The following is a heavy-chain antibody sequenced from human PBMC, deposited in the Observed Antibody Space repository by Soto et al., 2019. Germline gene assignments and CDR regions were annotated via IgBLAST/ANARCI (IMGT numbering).Heavy chain of an antibody. CDR1: GFTFGDYA. CDR3: TRDPTNWGYYFDY. D-gene: IGHD7-27*01. CDR2: IRSKAYGGTT. J-gene: IGHJ4*02. V-gene: IGHV3-49*04. Sequence: GGSLRLSCAASGFTFGDYAMSWVRQAPGKGLEWVGFIRSKAYGGTTEYAASVKGRFTISRDDSKSIAYLQMNSLKTEDTAVYYCTRDPTNWGYYFDYWGQGTLVTVSS.